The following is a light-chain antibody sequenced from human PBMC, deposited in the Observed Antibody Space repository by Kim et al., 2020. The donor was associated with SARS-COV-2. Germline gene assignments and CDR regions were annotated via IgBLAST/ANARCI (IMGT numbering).Light chain of an antibody. CDR3: SAWDSSLSAWV. Sequence: QTGSLTCAGNSNSVEYEGVVWLQQHQGHPPKLLSNRNNIRPSRISERLSASRSGNTASLTITGLQPADEANYYCSAWDSSLSAWVFGGGTQLTVL. CDR1: SNSVEYEG. CDR2: RNN. V-gene: IGLV10-54*01. J-gene: IGLJ3*02.